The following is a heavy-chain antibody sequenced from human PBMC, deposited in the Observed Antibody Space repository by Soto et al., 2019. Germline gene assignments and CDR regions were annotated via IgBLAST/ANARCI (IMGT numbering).Heavy chain of an antibody. CDR3: ARDPVSYGDYPQLFDY. CDR1: GFTFSDYY. CDR2: ISSSGSTI. V-gene: IGHV3-11*01. D-gene: IGHD4-17*01. Sequence: GGSLRLSCAASGFTFSDYYMSWIRQAPGKGLEWVSYISSSGSTIYYADSVKGRFTISRDNAKNSLYLQMNSLRAEDTAVYYCARDPVSYGDYPQLFDYWGQGTLGTVSS. J-gene: IGHJ4*02.